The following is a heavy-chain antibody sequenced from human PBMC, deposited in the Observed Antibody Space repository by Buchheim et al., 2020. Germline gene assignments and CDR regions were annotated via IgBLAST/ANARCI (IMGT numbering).Heavy chain of an antibody. CDR2: ISYDGSNK. J-gene: IGHJ4*02. CDR1: GFTFSSYA. V-gene: IGHV3-30*18. CDR3: AKGQKNYFDY. Sequence: VQLLESGGGLVQPGGSLRLSCAASGFTFSSYAMSWVRQAPGKGLEWVAVISYDGSNKYYADSVKGRFTISRDNSKNTLYLQMNSLRAEDTAVYYCAKGQKNYFDYWGQGTL.